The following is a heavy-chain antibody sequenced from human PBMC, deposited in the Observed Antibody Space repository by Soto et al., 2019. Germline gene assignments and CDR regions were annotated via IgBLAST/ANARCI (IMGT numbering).Heavy chain of an antibody. CDR2: FIPTSGTA. Sequence: QVQLVQSGSEVRKPGSSVKVSCKASGGTFSSDAFSWVRQAPGQGLEWMGGFIPTSGTANYAQKFQGRATITADESTSTAYMELSSLTSEDTAVYFCARGQGYCSGGICYYYYYGMDVWGQGTTVTVSS. CDR3: ARGQGYCSGGICYYYYYGMDV. D-gene: IGHD2-15*01. CDR1: GGTFSSDA. J-gene: IGHJ6*02. V-gene: IGHV1-69*01.